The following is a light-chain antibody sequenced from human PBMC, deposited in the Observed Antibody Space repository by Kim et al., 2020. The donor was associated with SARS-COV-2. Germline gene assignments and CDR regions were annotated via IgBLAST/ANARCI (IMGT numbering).Light chain of an antibody. Sequence: SAYVGDRVPITCRASQDIASYLAWYQQRPGKAPRLLIYAASTLQSGVPSRFSGSGSGTEFTLTISSLQPEDVATYYCQQLNSYSYTFGQGTKLEI. CDR2: AAS. CDR1: QDIASY. J-gene: IGKJ2*01. CDR3: QQLNSYSYT. V-gene: IGKV1-9*01.